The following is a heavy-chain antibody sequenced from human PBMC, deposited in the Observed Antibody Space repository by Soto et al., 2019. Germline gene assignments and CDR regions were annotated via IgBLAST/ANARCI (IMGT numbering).Heavy chain of an antibody. Sequence: GASVKVSCKASGYTFTSYDINWVRQATGQGLEWVGWMNPNSGNTGYAQKFQGRVTMTRNTSISTAYMELSSLRSEDTAVYYCARGDWTLWNYYGMDVWGQGTTVTVSS. CDR2: MNPNSGNT. V-gene: IGHV1-8*01. D-gene: IGHD1-1*01. CDR1: GYTFTSYD. J-gene: IGHJ6*02. CDR3: ARGDWTLWNYYGMDV.